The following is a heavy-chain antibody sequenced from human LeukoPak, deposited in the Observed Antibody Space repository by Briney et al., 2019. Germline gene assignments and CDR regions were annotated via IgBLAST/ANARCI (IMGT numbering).Heavy chain of an antibody. Sequence: PSGTLSLTCAVPGGSISSSNWWSWVRQPPGKGLEWIGEIYHSGSTNYNPSLKSRVTISVDKSKNQFSLKLSSVTAADTAVYYCARGRYYGSGNWFDPWGQGTLVTVSS. CDR3: ARGRYYGSGNWFDP. D-gene: IGHD3-10*01. V-gene: IGHV4-4*02. CDR2: IYHSGST. CDR1: GGSISSSNW. J-gene: IGHJ5*02.